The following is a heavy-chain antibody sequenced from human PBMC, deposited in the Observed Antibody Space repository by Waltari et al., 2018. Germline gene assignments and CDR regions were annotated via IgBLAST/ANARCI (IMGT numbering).Heavy chain of an antibody. CDR2: VNPNTGDT. V-gene: IGHV1-2*02. CDR3: ARVLYDFWGGYHPNDVFDF. CDR1: GYTFTGHV. D-gene: IGHD3-3*01. J-gene: IGHJ3*01. Sequence: QVHLVQSGAEVKKPGASVTVSCKASGYTFTGHVIHWVRQAPGQGLEWVGSVNPNTGDTYSEQKFEGRVTMTRDTSISTAYLDLSRLTSDDTAVYYCARVLYDFWGGYHPNDVFDFWGQGTVVIVSS.